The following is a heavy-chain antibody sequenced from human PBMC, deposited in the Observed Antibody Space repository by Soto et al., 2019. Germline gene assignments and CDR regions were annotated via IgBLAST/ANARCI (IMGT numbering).Heavy chain of an antibody. CDR2: IIPIFGTA. D-gene: IGHD6-6*01. J-gene: IGHJ6*02. Sequence: SVQVCYKPSGGTFSNYAISWVRQAPGQGLEWMGGIIPIFGTANYAQKFQGRITITADESTSTAYMELSSLRSEDTAVYYCARVHRPYSSSPYGMDVWGQGTTVTVSS. CDR3: ARVHRPYSSSPYGMDV. CDR1: GGTFSNYA. V-gene: IGHV1-69*13.